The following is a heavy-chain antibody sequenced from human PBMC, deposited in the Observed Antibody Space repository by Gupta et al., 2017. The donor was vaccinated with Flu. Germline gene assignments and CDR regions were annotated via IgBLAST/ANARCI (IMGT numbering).Heavy chain of an antibody. D-gene: IGHD4-17*01. CDR3: ARAFSTTVTTVWFDP. V-gene: IGHV4-31*03. CDR1: GGSISSGCYY. CDR2: IYYRGST. Sequence: QVQLQESGPGLVKPSQTLSLTCTVSGGSISSGCYYWSWIRQHPGKGLEWIGYIYYRGSTSYNPSLKSRVTISVETSKNQFSLKLSSVTAADTAVYYCARAFSTTVTTVWFDPWGQGTLVTVSS. J-gene: IGHJ5*02.